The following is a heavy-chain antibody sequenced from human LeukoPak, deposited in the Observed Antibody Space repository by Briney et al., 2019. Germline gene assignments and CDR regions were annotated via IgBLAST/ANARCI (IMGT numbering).Heavy chain of an antibody. V-gene: IGHV1-2*02. Sequence: ASVKVSCKASGDTFTGYYMHWVRQAPGQGLEWMGWINPNSGGTNYAQKFQGRVTMTRDTSISTAYMELSRLRSDDTAVYYCARDSGRYCSSTSCYGSYYYYYYMDVWGKGTTVTVSS. D-gene: IGHD2-2*01. CDR1: GDTFTGYY. CDR3: ARDSGRYCSSTSCYGSYYYYYYMDV. CDR2: INPNSGGT. J-gene: IGHJ6*03.